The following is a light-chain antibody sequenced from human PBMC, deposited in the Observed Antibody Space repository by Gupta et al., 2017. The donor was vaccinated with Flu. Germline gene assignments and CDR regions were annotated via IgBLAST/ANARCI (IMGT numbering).Light chain of an antibody. Sequence: EIVLTQSPATLSLSPGERATLSCRASQSVSSYLAWYQQKPGQAPRLLIYDASNRATGIPTRFSGSGSGTDFTLTISSLEPEDFAVYYCQHRSNWPVTFGRGTKVDIK. J-gene: IGKJ4*01. CDR1: QSVSSY. CDR3: QHRSNWPVT. V-gene: IGKV3-11*01. CDR2: DAS.